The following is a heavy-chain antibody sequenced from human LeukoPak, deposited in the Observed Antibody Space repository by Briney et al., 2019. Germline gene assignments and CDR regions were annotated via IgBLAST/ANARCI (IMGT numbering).Heavy chain of an antibody. CDR3: ARDINGYYYDSHGYYPTDL. CDR1: GYIFTSYG. D-gene: IGHD3-22*01. J-gene: IGHJ5*02. CDR2: ISVYNGNT. Sequence: ASVKVSCKASGYIFTSYGISWVRQAPGQGLEWVGWISVYNGNTSYPQRLQGRVTMTTDTSTTTAYMELRSLRSDDTAVYYCARDINGYYYDSHGYYPTDLWGQGTLVTVSS. V-gene: IGHV1-18*01.